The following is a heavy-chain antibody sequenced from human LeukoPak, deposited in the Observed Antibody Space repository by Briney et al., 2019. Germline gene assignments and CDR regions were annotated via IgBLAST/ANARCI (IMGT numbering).Heavy chain of an antibody. J-gene: IGHJ4*02. CDR1: GVSVTNYY. CDR2: MYISGST. V-gene: IGHV4-4*07. D-gene: IGHD1-26*01. CDR3: ARDYLVGAPLDS. Sequence: SETLTLTCTVSGVSVTNYYWAWIRQPAGKGLEWIGRMYISGSTNYNPSLKSRVTISIDKTKNQFSLKLRSVTAADTAVYYCARDYLVGAPLDSWGQGTLVTVSS.